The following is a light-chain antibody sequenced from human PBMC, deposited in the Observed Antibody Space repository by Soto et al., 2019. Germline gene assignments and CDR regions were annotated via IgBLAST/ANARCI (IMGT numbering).Light chain of an antibody. Sequence: QSALTQPRSVSGSPGQSVTISCTGTSSDVGGYNYVSWYQQHPGKAPKFMIYDVSKRPSGVPDRFSGSKSGNTASLTISGLQAEDEADYYCFPYSGRYTWVFGVGTKLTVL. J-gene: IGLJ3*02. CDR1: SSDVGGYNY. CDR2: DVS. CDR3: FPYSGRYTWV. V-gene: IGLV2-11*01.